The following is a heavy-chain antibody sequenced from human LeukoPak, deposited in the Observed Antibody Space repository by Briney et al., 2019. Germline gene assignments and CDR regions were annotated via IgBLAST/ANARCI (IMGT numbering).Heavy chain of an antibody. D-gene: IGHD4-11*01. CDR1: GFTVSSNY. Sequence: GGSLRLSCAASGFTVSSNYMSWVRQAPGKGLEWVSVIYSGGSTYYADSVKGRFTISRDNSKNTLYLQINSLRAEDTAVYYCAKANDYPTSTTFYYFDYWGQGTLVTVSS. J-gene: IGHJ4*02. V-gene: IGHV3-53*01. CDR2: IYSGGST. CDR3: AKANDYPTSTTFYYFDY.